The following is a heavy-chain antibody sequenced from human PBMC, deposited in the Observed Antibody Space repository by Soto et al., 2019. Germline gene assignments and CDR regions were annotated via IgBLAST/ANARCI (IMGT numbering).Heavy chain of an antibody. CDR3: AKMPGWYHNFDY. D-gene: IGHD2-2*01. CDR1: GFTFSSYA. J-gene: IGHJ4*02. CDR2: ISGSGGST. Sequence: EVQLLESGGGLVQPGGSLRLSCAASGFTFSSYAMSWVRQAPGKGLEWVSAISGSGGSTYYADSVKGRFTISRDNSKNTLYLQMNSLRTEDTAVYYCAKMPGWYHNFDYCGQGTLVTVSS. V-gene: IGHV3-23*01.